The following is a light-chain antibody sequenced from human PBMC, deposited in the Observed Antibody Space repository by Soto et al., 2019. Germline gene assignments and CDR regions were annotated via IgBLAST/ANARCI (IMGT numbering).Light chain of an antibody. CDR3: QSYDSSLFLV. CDR2: GNH. V-gene: IGLV1-40*01. Sequence: QSVLTQPPSVSGAPGQSVTISCTGSSSNIGAGFDVHWYQQLPGTAPKFLIYGNHNRPSGVPDRFSGSKSGTSASLVITGLLGEDEGDYYCQSYDSSLFLVFGGGTQLTVL. CDR1: SSNIGAGFD. J-gene: IGLJ2*01.